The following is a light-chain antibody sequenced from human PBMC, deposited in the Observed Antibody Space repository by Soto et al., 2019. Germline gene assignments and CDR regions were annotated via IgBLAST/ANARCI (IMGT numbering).Light chain of an antibody. CDR2: DVT. CDR3: CSYAGSYTLV. CDR1: SSDVGGYTY. Sequence: QSALTQPRSVSGSPGQSVTISCTGTSSDVGGYTYVSWYQQHPGKAPKLMLYDVTKRPSGVPDRCSGSRSGNTASLTISGLQAEDEADYYCCSYAGSYTLVFGGGTKLTVL. V-gene: IGLV2-11*01. J-gene: IGLJ2*01.